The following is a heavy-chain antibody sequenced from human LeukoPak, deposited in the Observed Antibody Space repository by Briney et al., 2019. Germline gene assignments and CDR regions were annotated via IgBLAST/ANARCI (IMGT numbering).Heavy chain of an antibody. CDR1: GYTFINYY. CDR2: INPSGGST. Sequence: ASVKVSCEASGYTFINYYIHWVRQAPGQGLEWMGIINPSGGSTTYAQKFQGRVTMTRDTSTGTVYMELSSLRSDDTAVYYCARGGKGNADGYNQALDYWGQGTLVTVSS. D-gene: IGHD5-24*01. CDR3: ARGGKGNADGYNQALDY. J-gene: IGHJ4*02. V-gene: IGHV1-46*01.